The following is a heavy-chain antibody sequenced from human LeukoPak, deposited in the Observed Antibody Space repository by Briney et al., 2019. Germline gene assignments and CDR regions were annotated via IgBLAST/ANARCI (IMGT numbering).Heavy chain of an antibody. V-gene: IGHV3-15*01. D-gene: IGHD6-19*01. J-gene: IGHJ4*02. Sequence: GGPLRLSCAASGFTFSNAWMSWVRQATGKGLEWVGRIKSKTDGGTTDYAAPVKGRFTISRDDSKNTLYLQMNSLKTEDTAVYYCTAFSSVAVEGDYFDYWGQGTLVTVSS. CDR2: IKSKTDGGTT. CDR3: TAFSSVAVEGDYFDY. CDR1: GFTFSNAW.